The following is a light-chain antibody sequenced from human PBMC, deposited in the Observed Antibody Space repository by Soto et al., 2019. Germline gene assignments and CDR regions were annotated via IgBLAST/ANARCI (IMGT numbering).Light chain of an antibody. J-gene: IGKJ1*01. CDR3: QQTYSTPWT. Sequence: DIQMTQSPSSLSASVGDRVSITCRASQTIIRYLSWYQQKPGKAPKLLISAAFSLQSGVSSRFNGSRSGTDFTLTISSLQSGDFATYYCQQTYSTPWTFGLGTKVDIK. CDR2: AAF. CDR1: QTIIRY. V-gene: IGKV1-39*01.